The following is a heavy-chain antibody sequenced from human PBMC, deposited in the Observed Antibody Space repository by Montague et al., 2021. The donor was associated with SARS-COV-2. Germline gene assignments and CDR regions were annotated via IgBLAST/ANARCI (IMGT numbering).Heavy chain of an antibody. CDR2: IYHTGST. CDR1: GGSISSGGYY. CDR3: ARDSGYYDSSGYSYDAFDI. Sequence: TLSLTCTVSGGSISSGGYYWSWIRQHPGKGLEWIGYIYHTGSTRYNPSLKSRVTISKETSKNHFSLNLSSVTAADSAVYYCARDSGYYDSSGYSYDAFDIWGQGTKVTVSS. V-gene: IGHV4-31*03. D-gene: IGHD3-22*01. J-gene: IGHJ3*02.